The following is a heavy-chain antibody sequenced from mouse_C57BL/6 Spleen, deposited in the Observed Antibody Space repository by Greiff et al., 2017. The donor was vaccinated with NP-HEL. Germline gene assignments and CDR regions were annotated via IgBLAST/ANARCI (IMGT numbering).Heavy chain of an antibody. CDR2: IDPEDGET. CDR3: ARKNYGSEAY. V-gene: IGHV14-2*01. CDR1: GFNIKDYY. Sequence: EVQLQQSGAELVKPGASVKLSCTASGFNIKDYYMHWVKQRTEQGLEWIGRIDPEDGETKYALKFQGKATITADTSSNTAYLQLSSLTSEDTAVYYCARKNYGSEAYWGQGTLVTVSA. D-gene: IGHD1-1*01. J-gene: IGHJ3*01.